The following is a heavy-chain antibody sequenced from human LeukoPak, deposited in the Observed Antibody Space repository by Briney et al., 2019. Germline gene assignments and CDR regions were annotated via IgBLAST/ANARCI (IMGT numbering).Heavy chain of an antibody. CDR2: ISWNSGDI. J-gene: IGHJ2*01. V-gene: IGHV3-9*01. Sequence: GRSLRLSCAASGFSFGGYALHWVRQAPGKGLEWVASISWNSGDIVHADSVKGRFTISRDNAKNSLYLQMDSLRTEDTALYYCVKSGGYATAIRYFDLWGRGTLVTVSS. CDR3: VKSGGYATAIRYFDL. CDR1: GFSFGGYA. D-gene: IGHD2-21*02.